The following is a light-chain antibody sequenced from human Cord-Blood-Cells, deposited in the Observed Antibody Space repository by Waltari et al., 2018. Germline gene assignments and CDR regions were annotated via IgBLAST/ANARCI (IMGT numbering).Light chain of an antibody. Sequence: QSALTQPASVSGSPGQSITISCTGTSSDVGGYNYVSWYQQHPGKAPKLMIYDVSNRPSGVSKRFSGSKSGNTASLTISGLQAEDEAEYNCSSYTSSSGYVFGTGTKVTVL. V-gene: IGLV2-14*03. J-gene: IGLJ1*01. CDR1: SSDVGGYNY. CDR2: DVS. CDR3: SSYTSSSGYV.